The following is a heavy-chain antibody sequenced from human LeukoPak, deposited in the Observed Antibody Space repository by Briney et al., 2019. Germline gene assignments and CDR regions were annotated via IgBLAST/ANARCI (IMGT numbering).Heavy chain of an antibody. CDR3: ARSLRYCSGGSCFDAFDI. CDR1: GFTFSSYE. J-gene: IGHJ3*02. V-gene: IGHV3-48*03. D-gene: IGHD2-15*01. Sequence: GGSLRLSCAASGFTFSSYEMNWVRQAPGKGLEWVSYISSSGSTIYYADSVKGRFTISRDNAKNSLYLQMNSLRAEDTAVYYCARSLRYCSGGSCFDAFDIWGQGTMVTVSS. CDR2: ISSSGSTI.